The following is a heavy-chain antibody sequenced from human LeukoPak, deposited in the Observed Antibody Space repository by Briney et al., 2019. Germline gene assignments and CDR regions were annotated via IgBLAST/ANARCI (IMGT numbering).Heavy chain of an antibody. CDR1: GYTFTSYG. CDR3: ARVKVSTYVYYYYGMDV. CDR2: ISAYNGNT. D-gene: IGHD5/OR15-5a*01. V-gene: IGHV1-18*01. Sequence: GASVKVSCKASGYTFTSYGISWVRQAPGQGLEWMGWISAYNGNTNYAQKLQGRVTMTTDTSTSTAYMELRSLRSDDTAVYYCARVKVSTYVYYYYGMDVWGQGTTVTVSS. J-gene: IGHJ6*02.